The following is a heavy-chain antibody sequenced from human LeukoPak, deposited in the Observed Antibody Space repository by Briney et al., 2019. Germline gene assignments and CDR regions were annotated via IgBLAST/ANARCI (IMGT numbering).Heavy chain of an antibody. CDR1: GGSISGYH. CDR2: IYYSGST. J-gene: IGHJ3*02. Sequence: SETLSLTCTVSGGSISGYHWSWIRQPPGKGLECIGYIYYSGSTHYNPSLKSRVTISVDTSKNQFSLKLSSVTAADTAVYFCARARNYYDSSDYYYEGDAFDIWGQGTMVTVSS. D-gene: IGHD3-22*01. V-gene: IGHV4-59*01. CDR3: ARARNYYDSSDYYYEGDAFDI.